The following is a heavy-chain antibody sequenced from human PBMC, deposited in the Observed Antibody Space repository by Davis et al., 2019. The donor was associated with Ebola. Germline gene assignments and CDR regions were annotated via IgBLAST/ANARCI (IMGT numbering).Heavy chain of an antibody. CDR3: ARAETYYYDSSGYYWGRYFDY. J-gene: IGHJ4*02. D-gene: IGHD3-22*01. V-gene: IGHV1-2*02. CDR1: GYTFTGYY. Sequence: ASVKVSCKASGYTFTGYYMHWVRQAPGQGLEWMGWINPNSGGTNYAQKFQGRVTMTRDTSISTAYMELSRLRSDDTAVYYCARAETYYYDSSGYYWGRYFDYWGQGTLVTVSS. CDR2: INPNSGGT.